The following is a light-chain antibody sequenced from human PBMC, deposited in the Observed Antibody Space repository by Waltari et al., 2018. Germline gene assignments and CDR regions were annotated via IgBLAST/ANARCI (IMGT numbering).Light chain of an antibody. J-gene: IGLJ3*02. CDR1: TSGSGNSDF. CDR3: CSYVQKDIWL. V-gene: IGLV2-23*02. CDR2: EVI. Sequence: QSALTQPASVSGAPGQSITISCTATTSGSGNSDFVSWYQHHPGKVPKLFIYEVIKRPSNISDRFTGSKSGNTASLSISGLQAADEADYYCCSYVQKDIWLFGRGTKVTVL.